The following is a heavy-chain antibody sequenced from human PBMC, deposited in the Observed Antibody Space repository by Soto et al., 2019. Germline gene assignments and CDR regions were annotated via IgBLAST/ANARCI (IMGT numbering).Heavy chain of an antibody. Sequence: AGGSLRLSCAASGFTFSSYAMSWVRQAPGKGLEWVSAISGSGGSTYYADSVKGRFTISRDNSKNTLYLQMNSLRAEDTAVYYCAKVEGSSGWYWPPFDYWGQGTLVTVSS. V-gene: IGHV3-23*01. CDR2: ISGSGGST. D-gene: IGHD6-19*01. CDR3: AKVEGSSGWYWPPFDY. J-gene: IGHJ4*02. CDR1: GFTFSSYA.